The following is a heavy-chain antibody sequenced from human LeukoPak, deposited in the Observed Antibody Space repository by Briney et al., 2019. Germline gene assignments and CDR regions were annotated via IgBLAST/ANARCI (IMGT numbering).Heavy chain of an antibody. CDR2: IYYGGST. J-gene: IGHJ4*02. D-gene: IGHD3-10*01. V-gene: IGHV4-59*08. Sequence: SETLSPTSTVSGCSISYYYRGCLRPPPGKGLGWIGNIYYGGSTNYNPSLKSRVTISVDTSKIRISLNLSSVTAADKTVYYCAGHVSYYYGAVSYFFFDYWGQGTLVTVSS. CDR1: GCSISYYY. CDR3: AGHVSYYYGAVSYFFFDY.